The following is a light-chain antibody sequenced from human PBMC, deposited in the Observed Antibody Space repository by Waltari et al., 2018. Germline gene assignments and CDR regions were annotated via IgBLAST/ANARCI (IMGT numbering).Light chain of an antibody. J-gene: IGKJ5*01. Sequence: EIVLAQSPATLALSPGERATLSCRACQNIGVYLGGYQQRCGQAPRLLIYHSSTRAIGIPVRFSGSGSGTDFTLTISSLEPEDFAVYYCQYRSNGPPITFGQGTRLEIK. CDR1: QNIGVY. CDR2: HSS. CDR3: QYRSNGPPIT. V-gene: IGKV3-11*01.